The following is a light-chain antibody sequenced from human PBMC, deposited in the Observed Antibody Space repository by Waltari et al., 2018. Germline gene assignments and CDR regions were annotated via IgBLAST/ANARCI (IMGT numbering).Light chain of an antibody. V-gene: IGLV2-11*01. Sequence: QSALTQPRSVSGSPGQSVTISCTGTSSDVGGYNYVSWYQQHPGKAPKLMIDDVNKRPSGVPDRFSGSKSGNTASLTISGLQAEDEADFYCCSYAGSYILVFGGGTKLTVL. J-gene: IGLJ2*01. CDR3: CSYAGSYILV. CDR1: SSDVGGYNY. CDR2: DVN.